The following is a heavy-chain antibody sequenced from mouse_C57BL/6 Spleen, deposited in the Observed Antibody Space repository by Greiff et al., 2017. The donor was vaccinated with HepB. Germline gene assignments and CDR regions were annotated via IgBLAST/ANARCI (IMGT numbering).Heavy chain of an antibody. Sequence: VKLMESGPGLVQPSQSLSITCTVSGFSLTSYGVHWVRQSPGKGLEWLGVIWRGGSTDYNAAFMSRLSITKDNSKSQVFFKMNSLQADDTAIYYCATPVYDGYPYYAMDYWGQGTSVTVSS. V-gene: IGHV2-5*01. CDR2: IWRGGST. CDR3: ATPVYDGYPYYAMDY. J-gene: IGHJ4*01. D-gene: IGHD2-3*01. CDR1: GFSLTSYG.